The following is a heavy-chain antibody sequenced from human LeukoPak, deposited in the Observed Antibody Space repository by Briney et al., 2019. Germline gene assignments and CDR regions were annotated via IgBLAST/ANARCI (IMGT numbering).Heavy chain of an antibody. V-gene: IGHV3-48*03. D-gene: IGHD6-13*01. CDR1: GLTFSSYE. CDR3: IQPAAGLRRTISTEYFQH. Sequence: GGSLRLSCAAAGLTFSSYEMYWVRQAPGKGLEWVSYISCSGETIYYADSVKGRFTISRDNANKSLYLRMSSLRVEDTAIYYCIQPAAGLRRTISTEYFQHWGQGALVTVSS. J-gene: IGHJ1*01. CDR2: ISCSGETI.